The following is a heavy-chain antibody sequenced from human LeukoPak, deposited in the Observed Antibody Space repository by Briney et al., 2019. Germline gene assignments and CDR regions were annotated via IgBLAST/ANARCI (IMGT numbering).Heavy chain of an antibody. CDR1: GYIFTNHY. CDR2: INPSGRST. CDR3: ARDNSIADRGWWFDP. Sequence: ASVKVSCKASGYIFTNHYMLWVRQAPGQGLEWVGLINPSGRSTLYAEKFRGRIIMKRDLSTATDYMELSSLRSEDTAVYYCARDNSIADRGWWFDPWGQGTLVTVSS. J-gene: IGHJ5*02. D-gene: IGHD1-1*01. V-gene: IGHV1-46*01.